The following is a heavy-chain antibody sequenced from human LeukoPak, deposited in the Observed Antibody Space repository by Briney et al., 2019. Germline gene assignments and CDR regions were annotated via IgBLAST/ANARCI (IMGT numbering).Heavy chain of an antibody. D-gene: IGHD3-16*01. Sequence: GGSLRLSCAASGFTFSTYWMNWVRQAPGKGLEWVANIKQDGSEKYYVDSVKGRFAISRDNAKNSLYLQMNSLRAEDTAVYYCLGGPGWGVDSWGQGTLVPSPQ. CDR3: LGGPGWGVDS. V-gene: IGHV3-7*05. CDR1: GFTFSTYW. J-gene: IGHJ5*01. CDR2: IKQDGSEK.